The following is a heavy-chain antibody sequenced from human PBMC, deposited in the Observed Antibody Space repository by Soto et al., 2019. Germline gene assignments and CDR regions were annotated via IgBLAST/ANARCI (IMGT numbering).Heavy chain of an antibody. J-gene: IGHJ4*02. CDR2: INHSGST. CDR3: ARGALVLRYFDWLFKY. Sequence: SGTLSLTCAVYGGSFSGYFWSWIRQPPGKGLEWIGEINHSGSTNYNPSLKSRVTISVDTSKNQFSLKLSSVTAADTAVYYCARGALVLRYFDWLFKYWGQGTLVTVSS. D-gene: IGHD3-9*01. V-gene: IGHV4-34*01. CDR1: GGSFSGYF.